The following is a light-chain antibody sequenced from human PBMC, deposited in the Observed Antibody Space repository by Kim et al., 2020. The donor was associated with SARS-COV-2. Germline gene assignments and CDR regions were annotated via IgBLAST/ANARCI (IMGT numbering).Light chain of an antibody. J-gene: IGLJ7*01. V-gene: IGLV3-25*03. CDR2: KDS. Sequence: SYELTQPPSVSVSPGQTARITCSGDALPKQYAYWYQQKPGQAPVLGIYKDSERPSGIPERFSGSSSGTTVTLPISGVQAEDEADYYCQSADSSGTWVFGG. CDR3: QSADSSGTWV. CDR1: ALPKQY.